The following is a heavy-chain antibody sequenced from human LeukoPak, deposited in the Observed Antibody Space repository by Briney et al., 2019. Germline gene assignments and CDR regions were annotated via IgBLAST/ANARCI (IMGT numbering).Heavy chain of an antibody. CDR2: IWYDGSNK. J-gene: IGHJ4*02. CDR1: GFTFSSYG. Sequence: GRSLRLSCAASGFTFSSYGMHWVRQAPGKGLEWVAVIWYDGSNKYYADSVKGRFTISRDNSKNTLYLQMNSLRAEDTAVYYCARDHAGGSYSPPPGYWGQGTLVTVSS. CDR3: ARDHAGGSYSPPPGY. D-gene: IGHD1-26*01. V-gene: IGHV3-33*01.